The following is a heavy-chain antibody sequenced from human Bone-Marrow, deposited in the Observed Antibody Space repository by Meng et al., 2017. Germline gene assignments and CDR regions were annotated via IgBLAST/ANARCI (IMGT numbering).Heavy chain of an antibody. Sequence: GGSLRLSCAASGFTFSSYEMNWVRQAPGKGLEWVSYISSSGDTMYHADSVKGRFTISRDNAKNSLYLQMNSLRSEDTAVYYCARDGNLGWSFDYWGQGTLVTVSS. D-gene: IGHD2-15*01. V-gene: IGHV3-48*03. CDR1: GFTFSSYE. CDR3: ARDGNLGWSFDY. J-gene: IGHJ4*02. CDR2: ISSSGDTM.